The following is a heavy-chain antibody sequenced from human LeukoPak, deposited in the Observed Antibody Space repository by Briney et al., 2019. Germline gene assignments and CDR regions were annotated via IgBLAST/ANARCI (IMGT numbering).Heavy chain of an antibody. D-gene: IGHD3-10*01. Sequence: GGSLRLSCAASGFTFSSYSMNWVRQAPGKGLEWVSSISSSSSYIYYADSVKGRFTVSRDNAKNSLYLQMNSLRAEDTAVYYCARDLHHDYYGSGESYGMDVWGQGTTVTVSS. CDR1: GFTFSSYS. CDR3: ARDLHHDYYGSGESYGMDV. CDR2: ISSSSSYI. V-gene: IGHV3-21*01. J-gene: IGHJ6*02.